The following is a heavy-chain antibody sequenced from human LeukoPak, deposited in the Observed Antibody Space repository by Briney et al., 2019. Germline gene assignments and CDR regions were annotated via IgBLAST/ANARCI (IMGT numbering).Heavy chain of an antibody. D-gene: IGHD2-15*01. CDR3: ARPSKRQVVAATRGYFDY. CDR2: INHSGST. Sequence: SETLSLTCAVYGGSFSGCYWSWIRQPPGKGLEWIGEINHSGSTNYNPSLKSRITISVDTSKNQFPLKLSSVTAADTAVYYCARPSKRQVVAATRGYFDYWGQGTLVTVSS. CDR1: GGSFSGCY. V-gene: IGHV4-34*01. J-gene: IGHJ4*02.